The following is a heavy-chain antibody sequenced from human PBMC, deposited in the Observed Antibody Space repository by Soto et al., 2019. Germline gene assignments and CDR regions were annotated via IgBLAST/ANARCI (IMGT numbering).Heavy chain of an antibody. CDR3: ARDLDDCSSTSCYNGAFDI. V-gene: IGHV1-2*04. J-gene: IGHJ3*02. D-gene: IGHD2-2*02. CDR1: GYTFTGYY. CDR2: INPNSGGT. Sequence: ASVKVSCKASGYTFTGYYMHWVRQAPGQGLEWMGWINPNSGGTNYAQKFQGWVTMTRDTSISTAYMELSRLRSDDTAVYYCARDLDDCSSTSCYNGAFDIWGQGTMVNVSS.